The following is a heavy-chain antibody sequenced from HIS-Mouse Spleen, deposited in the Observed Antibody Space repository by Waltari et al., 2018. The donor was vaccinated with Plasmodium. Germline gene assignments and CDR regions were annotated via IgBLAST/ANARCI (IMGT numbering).Heavy chain of an antibody. Sequence: QVQLVESGGGVVQPGRSLRLSCAASGFTFSSYGMRWVRQAPGKGLEWVAVISYDGSNKYYADSVKGRFTISRDNSKNTLYLQMNSLRAEDTAVYYCAKDRRSSSWYVDYWGQGTLVTVSS. CDR3: AKDRRSSSWYVDY. V-gene: IGHV3-30*18. CDR2: ISYDGSNK. D-gene: IGHD6-13*01. CDR1: GFTFSSYG. J-gene: IGHJ4*02.